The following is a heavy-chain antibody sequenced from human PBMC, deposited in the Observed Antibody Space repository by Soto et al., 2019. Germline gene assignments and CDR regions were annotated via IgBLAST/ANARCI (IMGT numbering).Heavy chain of an antibody. CDR2: IYKSATT. D-gene: IGHD2-15*01. CDR3: ARGRYCLTGRCFPNWFDS. V-gene: IGHV4-30-4*01. J-gene: IGHJ5*01. Sequence: SETLSLTCSVSGDSISSVDYFWAWIRQPPGQALEYIGYIYKSATTYYNPSFESRVVISLDTSKSQFSLNVTSVTAADTAVYFCARGRYCLTGRCFPNWFDSWGQGTLVTVSS. CDR1: GDSISSVDYF.